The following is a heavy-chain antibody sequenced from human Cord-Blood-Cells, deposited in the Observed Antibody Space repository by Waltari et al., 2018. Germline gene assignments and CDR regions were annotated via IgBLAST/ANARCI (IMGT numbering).Heavy chain of an antibody. J-gene: IGHJ6*02. Sequence: QVQLVQSGAEVKKPGASVKVSCQVSGYTLNELSMHWVRQAPGKGLEWMGGCDPEEGETSYAQTFQGRGTMTDDTSTDTAYMELSSLRSEDTAVYYCATVKSGYYYYYGMDVWGQGTTVTVSS. V-gene: IGHV1-24*01. CDR2: CDPEEGET. CDR3: ATVKSGYYYYYGMDV. CDR1: GYTLNELS.